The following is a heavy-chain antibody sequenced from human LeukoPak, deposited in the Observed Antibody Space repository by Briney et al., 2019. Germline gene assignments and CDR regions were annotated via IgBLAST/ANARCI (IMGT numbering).Heavy chain of an antibody. CDR3: AAGYXYGXLSDX. CDR1: GGSISSGSYY. V-gene: IGHV4-61*02. J-gene: IGHJ4*02. CDR2: IYTSGST. D-gene: IGHD5-18*01. Sequence: SQTLSLTCTVSGGSISSGSYYWSWIRQPAGKGLEWIGRIYTSGSTNYNPSLKSRVTISVDTSKNQFSLKLSSVTAADTAVYYCAAGYXYGXLSDXXGXGTXVTV.